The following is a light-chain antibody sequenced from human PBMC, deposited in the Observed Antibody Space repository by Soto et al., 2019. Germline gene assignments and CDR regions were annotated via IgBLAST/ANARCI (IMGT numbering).Light chain of an antibody. V-gene: IGLV4-60*02. CDR3: ETWDSNPPNWV. J-gene: IGLJ3*02. Sequence: QLVLTQSSSASASLGSSVKLTCTLSSGHSSYIIAWHQQPPGKAPRYLMKLEGSGSYNKGSGVPDRFSGSSSGADRYLTIYSLQYEDEADYDCETWDSNPPNWVLGAGTAVSVL. CDR1: SGHSSYI. CDR2: LEGSGSY.